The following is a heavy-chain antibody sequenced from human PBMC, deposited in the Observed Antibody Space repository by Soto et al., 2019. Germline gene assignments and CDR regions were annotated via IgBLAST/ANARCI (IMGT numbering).Heavy chain of an antibody. CDR2: IKQDGSEK. D-gene: IGHD3-3*01. CDR3: ARGGTIFGVVISPFDY. J-gene: IGHJ4*02. CDR1: GFTFSSYW. V-gene: IGHV3-7*05. Sequence: PGGSLRLSCAASGFTFSSYWMSWVRQAPGKGLEWVANIKQDGSEKYYVDSVKGRFTISRDNAKNSLYLQMNSLRAEDTAVYYCARGGTIFGVVISPFDYWGQGTPVTVSS.